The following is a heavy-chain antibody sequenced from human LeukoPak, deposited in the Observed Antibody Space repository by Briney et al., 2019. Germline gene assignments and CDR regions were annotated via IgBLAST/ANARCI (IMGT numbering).Heavy chain of an antibody. CDR3: ARNSARGEAFDI. CDR1: GFTVSSNY. D-gene: IGHD2-21*01. J-gene: IGHJ3*02. Sequence: PGGSLRLSCAASGFTVSSNYMSWVRQAPGKGLEWVSVIYSGGSTYYADSVKGRFTTSSDNSKNTLHFQLNSLRAEDTTAYYCARNSARGEAFDIWGQGTMVTVSS. CDR2: IYSGGST. V-gene: IGHV3-53*01.